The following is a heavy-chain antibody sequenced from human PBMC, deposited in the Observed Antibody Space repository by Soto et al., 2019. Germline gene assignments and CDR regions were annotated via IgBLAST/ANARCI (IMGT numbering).Heavy chain of an antibody. V-gene: IGHV3-23*01. J-gene: IGHJ3*02. Sequence: GGSLKLSCAASGLPFSNYAMTLVRQAPGKGLEWVSSLSGSGGDTYYADSVKGRFTISRDNSKNTLSLQMNSLRAEDTAVYYCAKRFGSGYYSAFDIWGQGKMVTVSS. CDR2: LSGSGGDT. CDR1: GLPFSNYA. CDR3: AKRFGSGYYSAFDI. D-gene: IGHD3-22*01.